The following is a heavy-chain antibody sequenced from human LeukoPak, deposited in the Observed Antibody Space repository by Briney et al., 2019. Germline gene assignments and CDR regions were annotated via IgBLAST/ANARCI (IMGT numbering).Heavy chain of an antibody. CDR2: IWYDGSNG. J-gene: IGHJ4*02. D-gene: IGHD5-12*01. V-gene: IGHV3-33*03. CDR1: GFTFSNYG. Sequence: GGSLRLSCAASGFTFSNYGMHWVRQAPGKGLEWVAVIWYDGSNGYYADSVKGRFTLSRDNAENSVHLQMISLRAEDTAVYYCATKYSAGWLFDYWGQGTLVTVSS. CDR3: ATKYSAGWLFDY.